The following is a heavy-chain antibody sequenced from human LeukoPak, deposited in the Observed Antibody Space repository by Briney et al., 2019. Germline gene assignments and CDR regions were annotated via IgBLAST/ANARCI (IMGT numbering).Heavy chain of an antibody. CDR3: ARPEVGYSYGNAFDI. CDR1: GYTFTGYY. CDR2: INPNSGGT. V-gene: IGHV1-2*02. Sequence: RASVKVSCKASGYTFTGYYMHWVRQAPAQGLEWMGWINPNSGGTNYAQKFQGRVTMTRDTSISTAYMELSRLRSDDTAVYYCARPEVGYSYGNAFDIWGQGTMVTVSS. J-gene: IGHJ3*02. D-gene: IGHD5-18*01.